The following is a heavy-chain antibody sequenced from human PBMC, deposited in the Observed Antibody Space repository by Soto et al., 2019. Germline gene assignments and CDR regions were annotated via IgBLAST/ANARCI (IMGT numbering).Heavy chain of an antibody. J-gene: IGHJ4*02. CDR2: ISWNSGSI. Sequence: EVQLVESGGGLVQPGRSLRLSCAASGFTFDDYAMHWVRQAPGKGLEWVSGISWNSGSIGYADSVKGRFTISRDNAKNSLYLQMNSLRAEDTALYYCAKDLYGSGSYPLFDYWGQGTLVTVSS. CDR3: AKDLYGSGSYPLFDY. CDR1: GFTFDDYA. D-gene: IGHD3-10*01. V-gene: IGHV3-9*01.